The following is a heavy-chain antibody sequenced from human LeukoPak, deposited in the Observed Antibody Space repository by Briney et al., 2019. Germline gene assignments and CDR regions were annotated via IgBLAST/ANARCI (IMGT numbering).Heavy chain of an antibody. D-gene: IGHD5-12*01. CDR3: ANSIVATIMVY. CDR1: GYTFTGYY. CDR2: INPNSGGT. Sequence: GASVTVSCKASGYTFTGYYMHWVRQAPGQGLEWMGWINPNSGGTNYAQKFQGRVTMTRDTSISTAYMGLSRLRSDDTAVYYCANSIVATIMVYWGQGTLVTVSS. J-gene: IGHJ4*02. V-gene: IGHV1-2*02.